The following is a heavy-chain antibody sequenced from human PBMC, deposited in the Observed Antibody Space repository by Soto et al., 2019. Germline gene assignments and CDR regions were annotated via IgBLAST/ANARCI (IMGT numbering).Heavy chain of an antibody. CDR1: GGSISSSHSY. V-gene: IGHV4-39*01. Sequence: SETLSLTCNVSGGSISSSHSYWAWFRPPPGKELEWIANIFYAGNTYYNPSLKSRVTVSVDTSRNQFSLKLDSVTAADTAVYYCARQAAAPGIDLWFDPWGQGTLVTVSS. CDR3: ARQAAAPGIDLWFDP. J-gene: IGHJ5*02. D-gene: IGHD6-13*01. CDR2: IFYAGNT.